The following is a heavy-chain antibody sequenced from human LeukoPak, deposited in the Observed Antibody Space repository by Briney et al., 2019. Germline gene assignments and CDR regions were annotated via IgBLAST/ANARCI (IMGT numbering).Heavy chain of an antibody. Sequence: SETLSLTCTVSGYSISSGYYWGWIRQPPGKGLEWIGSIYHSGSTYYNPFLKSRVTISVDTSKNQFSLKLSSVTAADTAVYYCARWGYSYGFDYWGQGTLVPVSS. J-gene: IGHJ4*02. CDR3: ARWGYSYGFDY. V-gene: IGHV4-38-2*02. CDR2: IYHSGST. CDR1: GYSISSGYY. D-gene: IGHD5-18*01.